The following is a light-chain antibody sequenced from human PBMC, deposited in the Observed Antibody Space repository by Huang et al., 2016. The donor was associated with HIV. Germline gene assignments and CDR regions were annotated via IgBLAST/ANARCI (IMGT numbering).Light chain of an antibody. J-gene: IGKJ5*01. CDR2: GTS. CDR1: QSVSSKS. Sequence: EIVLTQSPGTLSLSPGGRATLSCRASQSVSSKSLAWYQQQPGQPPRILSYGTSTRATGIPDRFSGSVSGTDFTLTISRLEPEDFAVYYCQQYGCSPPLTVGQGTRLEIK. V-gene: IGKV3-20*01. CDR3: QQYGCSPPLT.